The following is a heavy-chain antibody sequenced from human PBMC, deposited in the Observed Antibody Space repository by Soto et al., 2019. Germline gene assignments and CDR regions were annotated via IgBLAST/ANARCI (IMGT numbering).Heavy chain of an antibody. CDR1: GFTFSSYG. CDR3: ARDRRYCIITSCYGWFDP. Sequence: QVQLVESGGGVVQPGRSLRLSCAASGFTFSSYGMHWVRQAPGKGLEWVAVIWYDGSNKYYADSVKGRFTISRDNSKNTLYLQMNSLRAEDTAVYYCARDRRYCIITSCYGWFDPWGQGTLVTVSS. J-gene: IGHJ5*02. CDR2: IWYDGSNK. D-gene: IGHD2-2*01. V-gene: IGHV3-33*01.